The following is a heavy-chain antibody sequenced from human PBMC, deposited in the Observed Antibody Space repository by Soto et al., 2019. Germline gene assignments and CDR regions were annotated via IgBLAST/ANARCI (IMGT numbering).Heavy chain of an antibody. D-gene: IGHD2-15*01. CDR3: TKYRRTDAEGYSFDY. CDR1: GGSISSSTYY. J-gene: IGHJ4*02. Sequence: SETLSLTCTVSGGSISSSTYYWGWIRQPPGKGLEWIGTIYYSGTTYYNPPLKSRITISVDTSKNQFSLQLSSVTAADTAVYFCTKYRRTDAEGYSFDYWGQGALVTVSS. V-gene: IGHV4-39*07. CDR2: IYYSGTT.